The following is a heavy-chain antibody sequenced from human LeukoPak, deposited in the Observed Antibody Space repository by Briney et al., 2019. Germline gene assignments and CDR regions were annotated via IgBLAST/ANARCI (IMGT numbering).Heavy chain of an antibody. CDR3: ARDGTHYYDSSGYYPLFDY. CDR1: VYTFTSYG. V-gene: IGHV1-18*01. Sequence: ASVKVPCKASVYTFTSYGISWVRQAPGQGLEWMGWISAYNGNTNYSQKLQGRVTMTTDTSTSTAYMELRSLRSDDTAVYYCARDGTHYYDSSGYYPLFDYWGQGTLVTVSS. D-gene: IGHD3-22*01. CDR2: ISAYNGNT. J-gene: IGHJ4*02.